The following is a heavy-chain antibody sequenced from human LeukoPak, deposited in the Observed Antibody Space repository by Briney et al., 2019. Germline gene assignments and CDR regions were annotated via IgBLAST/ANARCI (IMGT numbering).Heavy chain of an antibody. CDR1: GYSISSGYY. Sequence: SETLSLTCTVSGYSISSGYYWGWIRQPPGKGLEWIGSIYHSGRTFYNPSLKSRVTISVDTSKNQFSLKLTSVTAADTAVYYCARDQYSSSWYPNYWGQGTLVTVSS. J-gene: IGHJ4*02. CDR2: IYHSGRT. CDR3: ARDQYSSSWYPNY. V-gene: IGHV4-38-2*02. D-gene: IGHD6-13*01.